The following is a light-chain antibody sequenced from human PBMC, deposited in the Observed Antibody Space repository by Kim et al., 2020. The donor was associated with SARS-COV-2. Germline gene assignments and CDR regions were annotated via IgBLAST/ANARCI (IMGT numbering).Light chain of an antibody. CDR1: DIPNQ. J-gene: IGKJ5*01. V-gene: IGKV1-33*01. CDR3: QQYHDLVT. CDR2: ESS. Sequence: DIPNQLNWYQQKPGKAPKLLIYESSILETGGPSKFSGSQSWTDFTFTIRNLPPEDVATYYCQQYHDLVTFGQGTRLEIK.